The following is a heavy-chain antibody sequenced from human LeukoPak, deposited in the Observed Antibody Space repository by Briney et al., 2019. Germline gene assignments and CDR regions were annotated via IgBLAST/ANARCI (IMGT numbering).Heavy chain of an antibody. V-gene: IGHV1-2*02. CDR3: ARDSGSGNYGPFDY. D-gene: IGHD3-10*01. J-gene: IGHJ4*02. CDR1: GYSFTGHY. CDR2: INTNNGGT. Sequence: ASVKVSCKAYGYSFTGHYINWVRQAPGQGPEWMGWINTNNGGTNYARKFEGRVTMTRDTSISSAFMELHSLRSDDAAMYFCARDSGSGNYGPFDYWGQGTLLAVSS.